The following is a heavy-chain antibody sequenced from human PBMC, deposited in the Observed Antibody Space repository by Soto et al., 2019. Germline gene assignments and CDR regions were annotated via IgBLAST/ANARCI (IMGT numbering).Heavy chain of an antibody. J-gene: IGHJ4*02. CDR3: ARGPRGSTSYVLRYFDWLLDY. CDR2: INHSGST. CDR1: GGSFSGYY. Sequence: SETLSLTCAVYGGSFSGYYWSWIRQPPGKGLEWIGEINHSGSTNYNPSLKSRVTISVDTSKNQFSLKLSSVTAADTAVYYCARGPRGSTSYVLRYFDWLLDYWGQGTLVTVSS. D-gene: IGHD3-9*01. V-gene: IGHV4-34*01.